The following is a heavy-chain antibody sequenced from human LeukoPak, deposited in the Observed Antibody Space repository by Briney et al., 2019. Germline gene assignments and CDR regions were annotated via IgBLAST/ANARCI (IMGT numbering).Heavy chain of an antibody. CDR1: GGSISSYY. V-gene: IGHV4-59*01. J-gene: IGHJ6*03. Sequence: SETLSLTCTVSGGSISSYYWSWIRQPPGKELEWIGYIYYSGSTNYNPSLKSRVTISVDTSKNQFSLKLSSVTAADTAVYYCARVSDTAMVYYMDVWGKGTTVTVSS. CDR2: IYYSGST. D-gene: IGHD5-18*01. CDR3: ARVSDTAMVYYMDV.